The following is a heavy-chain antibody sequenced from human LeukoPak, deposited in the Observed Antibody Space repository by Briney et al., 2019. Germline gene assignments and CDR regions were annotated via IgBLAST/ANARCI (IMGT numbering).Heavy chain of an antibody. D-gene: IGHD6-13*01. V-gene: IGHV3-21*01. CDR3: ARESTIASDY. CDR2: ISSSSSYI. CDR1: GFTFSSYS. Sequence: GGSLRLSCAASGFTFSSYSMNWVRQAPGKGLEWVASISSSSSYIYYADSVKGRFTISRDNAKNSLYLQMNSPRAEDTAVYYCARESTIASDYWGQGTLVTVSS. J-gene: IGHJ4*02.